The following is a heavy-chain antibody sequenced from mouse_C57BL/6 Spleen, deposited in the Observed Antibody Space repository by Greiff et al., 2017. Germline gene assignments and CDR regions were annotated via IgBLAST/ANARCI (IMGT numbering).Heavy chain of an antibody. D-gene: IGHD2-5*01. CDR1: GYAFSSSW. CDR2: IYPGDGDT. Sequence: VQLQQSGPELVKPGASVKISCKASGYAFSSSWMNWVKQRPGKGLEWIGRIYPGDGDTTYNGKFKGKATLTADKSSSTAYMQLSSLTSEDSAVYFCARENYSNYDYAMDYWGQGTSVTVSS. V-gene: IGHV1-82*01. J-gene: IGHJ4*01. CDR3: ARENYSNYDYAMDY.